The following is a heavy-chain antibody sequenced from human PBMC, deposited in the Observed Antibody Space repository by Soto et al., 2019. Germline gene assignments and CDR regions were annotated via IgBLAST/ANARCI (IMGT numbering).Heavy chain of an antibody. D-gene: IGHD3-3*01. CDR1: GFTFSSYA. CDR2: ISGSGGST. Sequence: PGGSLRLSCAASGFTFSSYAMSWVRQAPGKGLEWVSAISGSGGSTYYADSVKGRFTISRDNSKNTLYLQMNSLRAEDTAVYYCAKDHYDFWSGYSGSGYFDYWGQGTLVTVSS. CDR3: AKDHYDFWSGYSGSGYFDY. V-gene: IGHV3-23*01. J-gene: IGHJ4*02.